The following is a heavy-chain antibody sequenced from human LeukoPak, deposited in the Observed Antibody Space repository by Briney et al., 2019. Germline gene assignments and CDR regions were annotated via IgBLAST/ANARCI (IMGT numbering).Heavy chain of an antibody. D-gene: IGHD2-15*01. V-gene: IGHV4-59*12. CDR2: IYNSGST. CDR1: GGSMNSYY. CDR3: ARESSRYCSGGSCYRVGAFDI. Sequence: SETLSLTCSVSGGSMNSYYWSWIRQSPGKGLEWIGYIYNSGSTNYNPSLQSRVTISVDTSKNQFSLKLSSVTAADTAVYYCARESSRYCSGGSCYRVGAFDIWGQGTMVTVSS. J-gene: IGHJ3*02.